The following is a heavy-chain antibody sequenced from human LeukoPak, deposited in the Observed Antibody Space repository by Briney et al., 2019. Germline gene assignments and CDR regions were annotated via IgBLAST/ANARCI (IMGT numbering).Heavy chain of an antibody. Sequence: PGGSLRLSCAASGFTFSSYAMSWVRQAPGKGLEWVSAISGSGGSTYYADSVKGRFTISRDNSKNALYLQMNSLRAEDTAVYYCARGDITMVRGVRDNWFDPWGQGTLVTVSS. D-gene: IGHD3-10*01. CDR1: GFTFSSYA. CDR3: ARGDITMVRGVRDNWFDP. V-gene: IGHV3-23*01. CDR2: ISGSGGST. J-gene: IGHJ5*02.